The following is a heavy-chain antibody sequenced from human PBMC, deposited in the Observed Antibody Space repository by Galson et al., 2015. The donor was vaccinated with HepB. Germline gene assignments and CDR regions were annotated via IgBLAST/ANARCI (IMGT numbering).Heavy chain of an antibody. Sequence: SLRLSCAASGFTFSSYWMTWVRQAPGKGLEWVANIKQDGSEIYYVDSVKGRFTISRDNAKNSLYLQMNSLRAEDTGVYYCARAPTGSGKYYYFDYWGQGTLVTVSS. CDR3: ARAPTGSGKYYYFDY. V-gene: IGHV3-7*01. CDR1: GFTFSSYW. CDR2: IKQDGSEI. D-gene: IGHD1-26*01. J-gene: IGHJ4*02.